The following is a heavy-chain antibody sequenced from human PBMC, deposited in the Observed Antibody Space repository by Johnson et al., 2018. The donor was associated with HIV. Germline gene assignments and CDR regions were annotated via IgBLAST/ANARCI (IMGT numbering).Heavy chain of an antibody. J-gene: IGHJ3*02. Sequence: MQLVESGGGLVQPGRSLRLSCAASGFTFSNAWMSWVRQAPGKGLEWVGRIKSKTDGGTTDYAAPVKGRFIISRDDSKDTLYLQMNSLKIEDTAVYYCSTDNPTAPLFVMNAFDIWGQGTMVTVSS. V-gene: IGHV3-15*01. CDR2: IKSKTDGGTT. D-gene: IGHD3-16*02. CDR1: GFTFSNAW. CDR3: STDNPTAPLFVMNAFDI.